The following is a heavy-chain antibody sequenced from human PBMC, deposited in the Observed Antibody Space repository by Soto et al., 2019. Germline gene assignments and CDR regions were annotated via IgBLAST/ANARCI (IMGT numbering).Heavy chain of an antibody. D-gene: IGHD2-15*01. CDR2: VKSKTDGGTT. V-gene: IGHV3-15*07. CDR1: GLPFSNAW. Sequence: VQLVESGGGLVKPGGSLRLSCAASGLPFSNAWMNWVRQAPGKGLEWVGRVKSKTDGGTTDYAAPVKGRFTISRDDSKNTLYLQMNSLKTEDTALYYCTTVLGPSSCSGGNCYYAFDIWGQGTMVTVSS. J-gene: IGHJ3*02. CDR3: TTVLGPSSCSGGNCYYAFDI.